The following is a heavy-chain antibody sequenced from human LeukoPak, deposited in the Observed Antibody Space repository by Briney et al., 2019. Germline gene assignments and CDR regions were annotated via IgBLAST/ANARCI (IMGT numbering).Heavy chain of an antibody. V-gene: IGHV3-21*01. CDR3: ARWPYSSSYYFDY. CDR2: ISSGTTYI. J-gene: IGHJ4*02. CDR1: GFTFSDYN. D-gene: IGHD6-6*01. Sequence: GGSLRLSCAASGFTFSDYNMNWVRQSPEKGLEWVSSISSGTTYIYYADSVRGRFTLSRDNAKNSLYLQMNSLRAEDTAVYYCARWPYSSSYYFDYWGQGTLVTVSS.